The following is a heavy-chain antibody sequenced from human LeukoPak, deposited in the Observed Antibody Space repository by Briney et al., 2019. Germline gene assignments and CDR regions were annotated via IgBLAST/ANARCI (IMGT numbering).Heavy chain of an antibody. CDR2: IYYSGST. CDR3: ARAGDSSGYSGSDAFDI. V-gene: IGHV4-59*01. D-gene: IGHD3-22*01. Sequence: PSETLSLTCTVSGGSISSYYWSWIRQPPGKGLEWIGYIYYSGSTNYNPSLKSRVAISVDTSKNQFSLKLSSVTAADTAVYYCARAGDSSGYSGSDAFDIWGQGTMVTVSS. J-gene: IGHJ3*02. CDR1: GGSISSYY.